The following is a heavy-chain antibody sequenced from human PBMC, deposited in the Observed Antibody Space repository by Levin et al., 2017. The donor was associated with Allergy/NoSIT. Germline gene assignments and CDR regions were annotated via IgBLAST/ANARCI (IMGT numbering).Heavy chain of an antibody. CDR3: ASSPHGYSYDFDY. D-gene: IGHD5-18*01. J-gene: IGHJ4*02. CDR2: IDHSGST. Sequence: KASETLSLTCAVYGGSFSDYYWSWIRQAPGKGLAWIGEIDHSGSTSYNPSLKSRVTISVDTSKNQFSLKLSSVTAADTAVYYCASSPHGYSYDFDYWGQGTLVTVSS. CDR1: GGSFSDYY. V-gene: IGHV4-34*01.